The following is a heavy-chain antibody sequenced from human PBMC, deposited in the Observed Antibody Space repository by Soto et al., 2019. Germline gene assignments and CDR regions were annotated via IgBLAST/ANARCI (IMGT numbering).Heavy chain of an antibody. J-gene: IGHJ5*02. CDR2: IFYSGST. Sequence: SEPQSVTSTVSYGSISSHYWPWIRQPPGKGLEWIGYIFYSGSTNYNPSLKSRVTISVDTSKNQFSLKLSSVTAADMAVYYCARHYSAYSSSDWFDPWGQGTLVTVSS. D-gene: IGHD6-6*01. V-gene: IGHV4-59*08. CDR1: YGSISSHY. CDR3: ARHYSAYSSSDWFDP.